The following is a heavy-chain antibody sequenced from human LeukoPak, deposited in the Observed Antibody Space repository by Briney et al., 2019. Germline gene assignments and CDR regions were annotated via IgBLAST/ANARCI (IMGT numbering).Heavy chain of an antibody. Sequence: PSETLSLTCTVSGGSIRHYYWSWIRQPPGKGLEWIGYIYYSGSTNYNPSLKSRVTISVDTSKNQFSLKLSSVTAADTAVYYCASHYYGSGSKNWFGPWGQGTLVTVSS. CDR2: IYYSGST. D-gene: IGHD3-10*01. J-gene: IGHJ5*02. CDR3: ASHYYGSGSKNWFGP. CDR1: GGSIRHYY. V-gene: IGHV4-59*01.